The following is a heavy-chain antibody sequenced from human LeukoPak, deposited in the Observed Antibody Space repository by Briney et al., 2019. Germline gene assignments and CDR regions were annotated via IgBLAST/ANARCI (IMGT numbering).Heavy chain of an antibody. CDR3: ARDKWEPRYAFDI. CDR1: GGSVTDYY. D-gene: IGHD1-26*01. CDR2: IYYTGT. Sequence: PSETLSLTCTASGGSVTDYYWSWIRQSPGKGLEWIGYIYYTGTSYNPSLKSRVTISADTSKNQFSLKLISVTAADTAVYYCARDKWEPRYAFDIWGQGTMVTVSS. J-gene: IGHJ3*02. V-gene: IGHV4-59*02.